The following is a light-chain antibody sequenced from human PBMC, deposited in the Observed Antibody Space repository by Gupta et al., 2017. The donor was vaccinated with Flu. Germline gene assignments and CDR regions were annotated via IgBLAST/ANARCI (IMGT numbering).Light chain of an antibody. J-gene: IGKJ4*01. Sequence: ATLSLPPGETATLSCMVRQSVGNYLDWSQQKPGQSPRLLIYDASISASGIPARFSGSWSGTDLTLTISSLEHEDFASYYCQQRINWPKFTSGAGTKVEIK. CDR3: QQRINWPKFT. V-gene: IGKV3-11*01. CDR1: QSVGNY. CDR2: DAS.